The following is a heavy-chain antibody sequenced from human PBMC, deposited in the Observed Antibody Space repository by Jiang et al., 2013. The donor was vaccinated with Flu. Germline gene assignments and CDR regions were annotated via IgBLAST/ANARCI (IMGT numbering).Heavy chain of an antibody. Sequence: ISGDSVSSYSVAWNWIRQSPSRGLEWLGRTFYRSKWYNEYAVSVRSRITVNPDTSKNQFSLQLNSVTPEDTAVYYCAREHQWGSSSSDFDYWGQGTLVTVSS. V-gene: IGHV6-1*01. CDR1: GDSVSSYSVA. D-gene: IGHD6-6*01. J-gene: IGHJ4*02. CDR2: TFYRSKWYN. CDR3: AREHQWGSSSSDFDY.